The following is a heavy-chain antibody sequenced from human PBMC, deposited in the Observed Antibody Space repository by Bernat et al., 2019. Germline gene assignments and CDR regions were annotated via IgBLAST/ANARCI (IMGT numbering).Heavy chain of an antibody. V-gene: IGHV4-34*01. CDR1: GGSFSGYY. CDR2: INHSGST. Sequence: QVQLQQWGAGLLKPSETLSLTCAVYGGSFSGYYWSWIRQPPGKGLEWIGEINHSGSTNYNPSLKSRVTISVDTAQNPFFPKVGSCTAADTAVYYWGRGGFVVMVAGRKLVLDLWGRGTLVTFSS. D-gene: IGHD2-15*01. J-gene: IGHJ2*01. CDR3: GRGGFVVMVAGRKLVLDL.